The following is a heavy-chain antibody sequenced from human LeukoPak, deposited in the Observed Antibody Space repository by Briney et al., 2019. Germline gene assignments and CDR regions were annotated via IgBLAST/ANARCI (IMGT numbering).Heavy chain of an antibody. D-gene: IGHD1-7*01. Sequence: SETLSLTCTVSGGSISSGDYYWSWIRQPPGKGLEWIGYIYYSGSTYYNPSLKSRVTISVDTSKNQFSLKLSSVTAADTAVYYCARLFGSYNWNSSSNYYFDYWGQGTLVTVSS. CDR3: ARLFGSYNWNSSSNYYFDY. CDR2: IYYSGST. J-gene: IGHJ4*02. CDR1: GGSISSGDYY. V-gene: IGHV4-30-4*01.